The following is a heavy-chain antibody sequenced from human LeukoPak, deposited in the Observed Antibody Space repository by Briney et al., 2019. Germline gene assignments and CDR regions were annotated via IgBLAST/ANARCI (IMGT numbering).Heavy chain of an antibody. CDR2: ISGSGSST. CDR3: AKYSGSYYYPPNWDS. V-gene: IGHV3-23*01. J-gene: IGHJ4*02. D-gene: IGHD1-26*01. CDR1: GFIFSTYA. Sequence: GGSLRLSCAGSGFIFSTYAMTWVRQAPGKGLEWVSGISGSGSSTYYADSVKGRFTLSRDYPKNTLYLQMNSLRAEDTAVYFCAKYSGSYYYPPNWDSWGQGTLVTVSS.